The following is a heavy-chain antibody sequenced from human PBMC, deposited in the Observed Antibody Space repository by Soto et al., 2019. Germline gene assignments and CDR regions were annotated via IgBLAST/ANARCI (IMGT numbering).Heavy chain of an antibody. Sequence: PSATLSLACAVYGGSFSGYYWSWIRQPPGKGLEWIGEINHSGSTNYNPSLKSRVTISVDTSKNQFSLKLSSVTAADTAVYYFASYCPGNNYYYFGMDVWGQGTTVTVSS. CDR1: GGSFSGYY. V-gene: IGHV4-34*01. CDR3: ASYCPGNNYYYFGMDV. CDR2: INHSGST. J-gene: IGHJ6*02. D-gene: IGHD3-10*01.